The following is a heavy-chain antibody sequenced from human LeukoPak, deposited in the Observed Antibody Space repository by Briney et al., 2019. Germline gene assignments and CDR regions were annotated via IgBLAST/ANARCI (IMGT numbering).Heavy chain of an antibody. CDR1: GFTFSSYW. Sequence: PGGSLRLSCAASGFTFSSYWMHWVRQAPGKWLVWVSRINSDGSSTSYADSVKGRFTISRDNAKNTLYLQMNSLRAEDTAVYYCARDGDGYNEFDYWGQGTLVTVSS. CDR2: INSDGSST. D-gene: IGHD5-24*01. CDR3: ARDGDGYNEFDY. J-gene: IGHJ4*02. V-gene: IGHV3-74*01.